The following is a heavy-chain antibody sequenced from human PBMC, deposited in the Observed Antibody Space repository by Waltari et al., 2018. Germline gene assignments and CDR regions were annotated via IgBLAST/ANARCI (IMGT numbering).Heavy chain of an antibody. CDR1: GFTFSTSG. D-gene: IGHD2-2*01. J-gene: IGHJ4*02. CDR2: IWYDGSNK. V-gene: IGHV3-33*06. CDR3: AKDIAAMSYFDY. Sequence: QLQLVESGGGVVKPGRSLTLSCAALGFTFSTSGMPWVRQAPGKGREWVAVIWYDGSNKYYADSVKGRFTISRDNSKNTLYLQMNSLRAEDTAVYYCAKDIAAMSYFDYWGQGTLVTVSS.